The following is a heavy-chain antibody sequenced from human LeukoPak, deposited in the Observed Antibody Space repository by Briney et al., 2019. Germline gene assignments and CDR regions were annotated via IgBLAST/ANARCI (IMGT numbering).Heavy chain of an antibody. CDR2: ISGSGGRA. Sequence: GGSLRLSCAVSGITLSNYCMSWVRQAPGKGLEWVAGISGSGGRANYADSVKGRFTISRDSPKNTLYLQMNSLRAEDTAVYFCAKRAAVIRVVLVGFHKEAYYFDSWGQGALVTVSS. CDR3: AKRAAVIRVVLVGFHKEAYYFDS. V-gene: IGHV3-23*01. J-gene: IGHJ4*02. CDR1: GITLSNYC. D-gene: IGHD2-15*01.